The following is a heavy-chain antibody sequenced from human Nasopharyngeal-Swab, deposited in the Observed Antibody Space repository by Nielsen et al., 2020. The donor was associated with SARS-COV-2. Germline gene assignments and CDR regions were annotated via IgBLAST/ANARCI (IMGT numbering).Heavy chain of an antibody. CDR2: ISSSGSTI. Sequence: GESLKISCAASGFTFSSYEMNWVRQAPGQGLEWVSYISSSGSTIYYADSVKGRFTISRDNAKNSLYLQMNSLRAEDTGVYYCARESYEWELHGGYWGQGTLVTVSS. CDR3: ARESYEWELHGGY. D-gene: IGHD1-26*01. CDR1: GFTFSSYE. V-gene: IGHV3-48*03. J-gene: IGHJ4*02.